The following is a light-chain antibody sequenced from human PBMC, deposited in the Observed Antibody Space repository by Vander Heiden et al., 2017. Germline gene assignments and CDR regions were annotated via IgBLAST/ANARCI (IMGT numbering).Light chain of an antibody. CDR1: QSINTY. CDR2: KAS. CDR3: QQYNSFTWT. Sequence: DIQMTQSPSTLSASVGDSVTITCRASQSINTYLAWYQQKPGKAPNLLIYKASILESGVPSRFSGSGSGTEFTLTISSLQPDDFATYYCQQYNSFTWTFGQGTKVEIK. V-gene: IGKV1-5*03. J-gene: IGKJ1*01.